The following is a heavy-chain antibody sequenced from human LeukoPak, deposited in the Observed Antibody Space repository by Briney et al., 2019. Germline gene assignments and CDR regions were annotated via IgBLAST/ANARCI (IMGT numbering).Heavy chain of an antibody. Sequence: GGSLRLSCAASGFTVSSNYMSWVRQAPGKGLEWVSVIYSGGSTYYADSVKGRFTISRDNSKNTLYLQMNGLRAEDTAVYYCARESTPSFGARFYGMDVWGQGTTVTVSS. D-gene: IGHD3-10*01. V-gene: IGHV3-53*01. CDR3: ARESTPSFGARFYGMDV. CDR1: GFTVSSNY. CDR2: IYSGGST. J-gene: IGHJ6*02.